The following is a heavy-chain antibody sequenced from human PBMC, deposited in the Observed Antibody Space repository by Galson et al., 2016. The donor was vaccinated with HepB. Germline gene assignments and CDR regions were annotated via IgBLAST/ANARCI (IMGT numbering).Heavy chain of an antibody. J-gene: IGHJ3*02. CDR3: ARDGSSQFSSNWYVAFDI. D-gene: IGHD6-13*01. Sequence: SLRLSCAASGFTFSRYSMNWVRQAPGKGLEWVSHIRRGSSTIYYADSVRGRFTISRDNTKNSLYLQMNSLRDEDTAVYYCARDGSSQFSSNWYVAFDIWGQGTVVTVSS. CDR1: GFTFSRYS. CDR2: IRRGSSTI. V-gene: IGHV3-48*02.